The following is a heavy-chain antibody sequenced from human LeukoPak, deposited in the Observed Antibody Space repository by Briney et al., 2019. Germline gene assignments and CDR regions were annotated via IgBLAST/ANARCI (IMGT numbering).Heavy chain of an antibody. J-gene: IGHJ4*02. D-gene: IGHD3-16*01. Sequence: PGGSLRLSCAASGFTFGNYAMTWVRQAPGKGLEWVSSMSGSGSSTYFADSVKGRFTISRDNYKNTLYLQLTSLRADDTAVYYCAKGLMGDSVYFNHWGRGTLVTVSS. V-gene: IGHV3-23*01. CDR1: GFTFGNYA. CDR3: AKGLMGDSVYFNH. CDR2: MSGSGSST.